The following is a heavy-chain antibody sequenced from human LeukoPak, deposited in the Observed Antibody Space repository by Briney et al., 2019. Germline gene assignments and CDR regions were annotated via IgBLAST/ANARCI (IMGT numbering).Heavy chain of an antibody. CDR1: GFTFSDYY. V-gene: IGHV3-11*06. J-gene: IGHJ4*02. CDR2: ISGSSSYT. CDR3: AKQYCSGGRCHFDL. Sequence: TGGSLRLSCAASGFTFSDYYMSWIRQAPGKGLEWVSYISGSSSYTDYADSVKGRLTISRDNAKNSLYLQMNSLRAEDTAVYYCAKQYCSGGRCHFDLWGQGTLVTVSS. D-gene: IGHD2-15*01.